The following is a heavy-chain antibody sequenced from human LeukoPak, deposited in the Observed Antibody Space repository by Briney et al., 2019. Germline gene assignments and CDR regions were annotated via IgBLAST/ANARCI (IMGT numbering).Heavy chain of an antibody. CDR2: ISGSGGST. D-gene: IGHD3-22*01. CDR1: GFTFSSYG. V-gene: IGHV3-23*01. Sequence: GGSLRLSCAASGFTFSSYGMHWVRQAPGKGLEWVSAISGSGGSTYHADSVKGRFTISRDNSKNTLYLQMNSLRAEGTAVYYCAKDRYDSSGYYYFWGQGTLVTVSS. J-gene: IGHJ4*02. CDR3: AKDRYDSSGYYYF.